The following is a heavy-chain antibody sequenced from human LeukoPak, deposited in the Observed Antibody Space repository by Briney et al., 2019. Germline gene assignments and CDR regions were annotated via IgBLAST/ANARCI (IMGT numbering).Heavy chain of an antibody. CDR2: ISHTSDAI. J-gene: IGHJ4*02. V-gene: IGHV3-48*02. D-gene: IGHD3-22*01. Sequence: GGSLRLSCAASGFTLSSYSMNWVRQAPGKGLEWVSYISHTSDAIYYPDSVKGRFTISRDNAKNSLYLQMNSLRDEDTAVYYCARASPSGYDYWGQGTLVTVSS. CDR3: ARASPSGYDY. CDR1: GFTLSSYS.